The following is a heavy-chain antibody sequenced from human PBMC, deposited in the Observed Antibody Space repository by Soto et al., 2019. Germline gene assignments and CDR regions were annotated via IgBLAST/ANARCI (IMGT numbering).Heavy chain of an antibody. V-gene: IGHV3-30-3*01. D-gene: IGHD3-9*01. CDR3: ARDRLKGLRYFDWLLDQRFYYYYGMDV. J-gene: IGHJ6*02. Sequence: PGGSLRLSCAASGFTFSSYAMHWVRQAPGKGLEWVAVISYDGSNKYYADSVKGRFTISRDNSKNTLYLQMNSLRAEDTAVYYCARDRLKGLRYFDWLLDQRFYYYYGMDVWGQGTTVTVPS. CDR2: ISYDGSNK. CDR1: GFTFSSYA.